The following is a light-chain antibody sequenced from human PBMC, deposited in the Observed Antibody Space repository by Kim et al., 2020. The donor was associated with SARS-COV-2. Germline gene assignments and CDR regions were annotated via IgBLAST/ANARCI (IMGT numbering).Light chain of an antibody. Sequence: GQSITISCTGTSSDIGSFDYVSWYQQHPGKGPKVLIYDVTNRPSGVSNRFSGSKSGSTASLTISGLRADDEADYYCSSYTTSTTYVFGSGTKVTVL. CDR3: SSYTTSTTYV. CDR1: SSDIGSFDY. V-gene: IGLV2-14*03. CDR2: DVT. J-gene: IGLJ1*01.